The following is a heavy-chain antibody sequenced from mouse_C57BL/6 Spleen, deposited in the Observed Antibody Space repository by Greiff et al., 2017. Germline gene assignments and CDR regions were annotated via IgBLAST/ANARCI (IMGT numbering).Heavy chain of an antibody. CDR1: GFTFTDYY. V-gene: IGHV7-3*01. Sequence: EVQGVESGGGLVQPGGSLSLSCAASGFTFTDYYMSWVRQPPGKALEWLGFIRNKANGYTTEYSASVKGRFTISRDNSQSFLYLQMNALRAEDSATYYCARYGSYYYGSSYYFDYWGQGTTLTVSS. CDR3: ARYGSYYYGSSYYFDY. CDR2: IRNKANGYTT. D-gene: IGHD1-1*01. J-gene: IGHJ2*01.